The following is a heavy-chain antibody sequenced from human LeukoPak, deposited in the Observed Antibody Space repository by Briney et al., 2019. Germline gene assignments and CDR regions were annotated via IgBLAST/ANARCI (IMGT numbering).Heavy chain of an antibody. V-gene: IGHV4-39*07. CDR2: IYYSGST. Sequence: SETLSLTCTVSGGSISSSSYYWGWIRQPPGKGLEWIGSIYYSGSTYYNPSLKSRVTISVDTSKNQFSLKLSSVTAADTAVYYCARDPPPFDYWGQGTLVTVSS. J-gene: IGHJ4*02. CDR3: ARDPPPFDY. CDR1: GGSISSSSYY.